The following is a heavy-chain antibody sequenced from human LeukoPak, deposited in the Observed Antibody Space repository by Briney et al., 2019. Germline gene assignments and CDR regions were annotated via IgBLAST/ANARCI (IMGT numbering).Heavy chain of an antibody. CDR1: GYTFTGYY. J-gene: IGHJ4*02. CDR2: INPNSGGT. V-gene: IGHV1-2*02. CDR3: ARDLGYCSSTSCYTRLDY. Sequence: ASVKVSCKASGYTFTGYYMHWVRQAPGQGLEWMGWINPNSGGTNYAQKFQGRVTMTRDTSISTAYMELSRLRSDDTAVYYCARDLGYCSSTSCYTRLDYWGQGTLVTVSS. D-gene: IGHD2-2*02.